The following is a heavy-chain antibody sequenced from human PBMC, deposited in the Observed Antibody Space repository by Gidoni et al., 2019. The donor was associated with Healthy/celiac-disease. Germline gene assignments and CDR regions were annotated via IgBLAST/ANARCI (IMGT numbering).Heavy chain of an antibody. V-gene: IGHV3-33*01. CDR3: ARDRGYGGNSGYYYYGMDV. Sequence: QVQLVESGGGVVQPGRSLRLSCTASGFTFRYYDLHWVRQAPGKGPDGVAVSWYDGSNQYYADSVKSRFTISRDNSKNTLYLQMNSLRAEDTAVYYCARDRGYGGNSGYYYYGMDVWGQGTTVTVSS. D-gene: IGHD4-17*01. CDR1: GFTFRYYD. CDR2: SWYDGSNQ. J-gene: IGHJ6*02.